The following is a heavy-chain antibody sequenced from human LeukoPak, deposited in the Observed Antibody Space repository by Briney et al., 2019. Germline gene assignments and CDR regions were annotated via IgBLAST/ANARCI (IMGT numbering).Heavy chain of an antibody. V-gene: IGHV3-23*01. J-gene: IGHJ6*02. CDR1: GFTFSSYA. Sequence: GGSLRLSCAVSGFTFSSYAMSWVRQAPGKGLEWVSAISGSGSTYYADSVKGRFTISRDNSKNTLYLQMNSLRAEDTAVYYCAKILGRYFDWSPTYGMDVWGQGTTVTVSS. D-gene: IGHD3-9*01. CDR2: ISGSGST. CDR3: AKILGRYFDWSPTYGMDV.